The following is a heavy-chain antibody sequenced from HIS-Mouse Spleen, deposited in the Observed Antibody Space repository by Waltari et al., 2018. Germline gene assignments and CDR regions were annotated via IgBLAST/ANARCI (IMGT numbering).Heavy chain of an antibody. CDR3: ARGPYDYVWGSYPYDAFDI. CDR2: INHSGSN. D-gene: IGHD3-16*02. V-gene: IGHV4-34*01. Sequence: QVQLQQWGAGLLKPSETLSLTCAVYGGSFSGYYWSWIRQPPGKGLEWSGEINHSGSNNDNPSLKSRVTRSVDTSKNQFSLKLSSVTAADTAVYYCARGPYDYVWGSYPYDAFDIWGQGTMVTVSS. J-gene: IGHJ3*02. CDR1: GGSFSGYY.